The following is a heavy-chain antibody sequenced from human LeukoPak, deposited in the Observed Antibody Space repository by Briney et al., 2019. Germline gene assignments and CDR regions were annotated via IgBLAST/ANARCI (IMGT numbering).Heavy chain of an antibody. Sequence: SETLSLTCTVSGGSISSYYWSWIRQPPGKGLEWIGYIYYSGSTNYNPSLKSRVTISVDTSKNQFSLKLSSVTAADTAVYYCARTYYYDRPWGNWFDPWGQGTLVTVSS. CDR1: GGSISSYY. D-gene: IGHD3-22*01. J-gene: IGHJ5*02. CDR2: IYYSGST. CDR3: ARTYYYDRPWGNWFDP. V-gene: IGHV4-59*08.